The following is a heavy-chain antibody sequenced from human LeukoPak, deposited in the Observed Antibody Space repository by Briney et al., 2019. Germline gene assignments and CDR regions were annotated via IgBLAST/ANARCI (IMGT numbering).Heavy chain of an antibody. D-gene: IGHD4-17*01. J-gene: IGHJ3*02. CDR3: VSLGDYGDFHDAFDI. CDR1: GGSISSYY. V-gene: IGHV4-59*08. Sequence: PSETLSLTCTVSGGSISSYYWSWIRQPPGKGLEWIGYIYYSGSTNYNPSLKSRVTISVDTSKNQFSLKLSSVTAADTAVYYCVSLGDYGDFHDAFDIWGQGTMVTVSS. CDR2: IYYSGST.